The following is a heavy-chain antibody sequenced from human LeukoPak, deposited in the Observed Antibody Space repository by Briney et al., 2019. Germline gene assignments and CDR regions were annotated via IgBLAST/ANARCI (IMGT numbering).Heavy chain of an antibody. J-gene: IGHJ4*02. Sequence: ASVKVSCKASGYTFTSYDINWVRQATGQGLEWMGWMNPNSGNTGYAQKLQGRVTMTRYTSISTAYMELSSLRSEDTAAYYCASYPGKGSGFDYWGQGTLVTVSS. D-gene: IGHD2-15*01. CDR1: GYTFTSYD. CDR2: MNPNSGNT. V-gene: IGHV1-8*01. CDR3: ASYPGKGSGFDY.